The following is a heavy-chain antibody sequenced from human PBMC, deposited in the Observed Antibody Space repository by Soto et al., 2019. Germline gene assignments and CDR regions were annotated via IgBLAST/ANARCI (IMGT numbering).Heavy chain of an antibody. CDR1: GFTVTNAW. D-gene: IGHD3-22*01. J-gene: IGHJ4*02. CDR2: IKSKSDGGAT. CDR3: ATERANYYDSSGLLHDYYFDY. V-gene: IGHV3-15*01. Sequence: GGSLRLSCAASGFTVTNAWMSWVRQAPGKGLEWVGRIKSKSDGGATDYAAPVKDRFTISRDESKNTLYLQMNSLKTEDTAVYYCATERANYYDSSGLLHDYYFDYWGQGSRVTVSS.